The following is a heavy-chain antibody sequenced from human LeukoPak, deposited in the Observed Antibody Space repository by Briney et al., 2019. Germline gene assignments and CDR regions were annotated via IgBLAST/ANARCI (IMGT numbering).Heavy chain of an antibody. CDR2: IRYDGSNK. CDR3: AKDAGWLQFSSY. CDR1: GFTFSSYG. J-gene: IGHJ4*02. V-gene: IGHV3-30*02. Sequence: GGSLRLSCAASGFTFSSYGMHWVRQAPGKGLEWVAFIRYDGSNKYYADSVKGRFTISRDNSKNTLYLQMNSLRAEDTAVYYCAKDAGWLQFSSYWGQGTRVTVSS. D-gene: IGHD5-24*01.